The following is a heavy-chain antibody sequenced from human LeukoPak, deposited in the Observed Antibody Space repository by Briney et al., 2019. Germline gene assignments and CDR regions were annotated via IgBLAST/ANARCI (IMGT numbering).Heavy chain of an antibody. CDR1: GGSISSNAYY. V-gene: IGHV4-39*07. D-gene: IGHD5-18*01. J-gene: IGHJ3*02. Sequence: PSETLSLTCTVSGGSISSNAYYWAWIRQPPGKGLEWIGSIYSSVSTTYNPSLRSRVTISVDTSRNQFSLKLSSVTAADTAVYYCARSRSGYSYDHAAFEIWGQGTVVTVSS. CDR3: ARSRSGYSYDHAAFEI. CDR2: IYSSVST.